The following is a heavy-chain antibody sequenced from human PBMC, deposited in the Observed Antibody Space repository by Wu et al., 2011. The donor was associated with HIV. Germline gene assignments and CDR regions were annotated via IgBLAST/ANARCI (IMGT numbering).Heavy chain of an antibody. D-gene: IGHD6-6*01. V-gene: IGHV1-18*01. Sequence: QVHLEQSGAEVKKPGASVKVSCRASGYTFISYGINWVRQAPGQGLEWMGWISAYNGDTNYAQKLQGRVTMTTDTSTSTAYMELRSLRSDDTAVYYCARDGSSAQLDLYYNHMDVWGKGTTVTVSS. CDR2: ISAYNGDT. J-gene: IGHJ6*03. CDR3: ARDGSSAQLDLYYNHMDV. CDR1: GYTFISYG.